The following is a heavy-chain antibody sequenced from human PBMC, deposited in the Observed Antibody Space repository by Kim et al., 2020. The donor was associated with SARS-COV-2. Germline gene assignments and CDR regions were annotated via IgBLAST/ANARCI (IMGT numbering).Heavy chain of an antibody. CDR2: LKQDGGEK. V-gene: IGHV3-7*01. D-gene: IGHD2-2*01. J-gene: IGHJ4*02. CDR1: GFTFTSYW. Sequence: GGSLRLSCAASGFTFTSYWMSWVRQAPGKGLEWVANLKQDGGEKYYVDSVKGRFTISRDNAKNSLYLQVNSLRAEDTAVYYCATSRSHDYWGQGTLVTVSS. CDR3: ATSRSHDY.